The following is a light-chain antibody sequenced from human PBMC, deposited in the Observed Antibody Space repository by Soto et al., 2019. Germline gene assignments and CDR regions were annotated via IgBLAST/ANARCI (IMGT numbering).Light chain of an antibody. V-gene: IGKV2-28*01. Sequence: DIVMTQSPLSLPVTPGEPASISCRSSQSLLYSNGYNYLDWYLQKPGQSPQLLIYLGSNRASGVPDRFSGSGSGTDFTLKISRVEAEDVGVYYCMQALHLRTVGQGTKVDIK. CDR1: QSLLYSNGYNY. CDR2: LGS. J-gene: IGKJ1*01. CDR3: MQALHLRT.